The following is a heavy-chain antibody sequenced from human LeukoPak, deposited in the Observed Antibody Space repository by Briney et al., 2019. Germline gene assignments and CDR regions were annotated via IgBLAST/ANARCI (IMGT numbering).Heavy chain of an antibody. V-gene: IGHV1-46*01. CDR2: INPSGGST. CDR1: GYNFIYYY. Sequence: ASVKVSCKTSGYNFIYYYIHWVRQAPGQGLEWMALINPSGGSTSYAQKFQGRVTMTRDTSMSTVYMELRSLRSEDTAVYYCARGPYSSGWYGLDYWGQGTLVTVSS. CDR3: ARGPYSSGWYGLDY. J-gene: IGHJ4*02. D-gene: IGHD6-19*01.